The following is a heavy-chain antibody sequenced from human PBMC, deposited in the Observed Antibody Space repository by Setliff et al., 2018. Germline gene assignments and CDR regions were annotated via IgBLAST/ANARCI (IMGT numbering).Heavy chain of an antibody. Sequence: PGGSLSLSCAASGFTFSSYSMNWVRQAPGKGLEWVSSISSSSSYIYYADSVKGRFTISRDNAKNSLYLQMNSLRAEDTAVYYCARDRLLWFGELTNYYYYYYMDVWGKGTTVTVSS. CDR3: ARDRLLWFGELTNYYYYYYMDV. CDR2: ISSSSSYI. J-gene: IGHJ6*03. CDR1: GFTFSSYS. V-gene: IGHV3-21*01. D-gene: IGHD3-10*01.